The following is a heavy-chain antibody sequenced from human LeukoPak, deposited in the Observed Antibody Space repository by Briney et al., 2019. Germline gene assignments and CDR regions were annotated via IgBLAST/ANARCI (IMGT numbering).Heavy chain of an antibody. V-gene: IGHV1-69*13. J-gene: IGHJ4*02. CDR3: ASGGITMVRGASPPCRY. CDR2: IIPIFGTA. Sequence: SVKVSCKASGGTFSSYAISWVRQAPGQGLEWMGGIIPIFGTANYAQKFQGRVTITADEPTSTAYMELSSLRSEDTAVYYCASGGITMVRGASPPCRYWGQGTLVTVSS. CDR1: GGTFSSYA. D-gene: IGHD3-10*01.